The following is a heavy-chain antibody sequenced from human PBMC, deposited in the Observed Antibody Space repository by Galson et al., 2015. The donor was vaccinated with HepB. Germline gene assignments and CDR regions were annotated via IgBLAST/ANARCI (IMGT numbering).Heavy chain of an antibody. V-gene: IGHV3-48*03. CDR1: GFSFDSYG. CDR2: VSMSGNIS. J-gene: IGHJ4*02. D-gene: IGHD5-24*01. Sequence: SLRLSCAASGFSFDSYGMNWVRQAPGKGLEWISYVSMSGNISYYADSVKGRFTISRDNAKNSLFLQMDSLRVEDTAVYYCAQMVYWGQGVLVSVSS. CDR3: AQMVY.